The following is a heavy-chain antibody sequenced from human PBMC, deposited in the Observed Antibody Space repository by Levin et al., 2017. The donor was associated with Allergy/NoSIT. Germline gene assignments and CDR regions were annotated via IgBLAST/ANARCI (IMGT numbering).Heavy chain of an antibody. J-gene: IGHJ4*02. D-gene: IGHD6-19*01. CDR1: GFTFSSYA. CDR3: AKIRGGWYVGTSFDY. Sequence: LSLTCAASGFTFSSYAMSWVRQAPGKGLEWVSAISGSGGSTYYADSVKGRFTISRDNSKNTLYLQMNSLRAEDTAVYYCAKIRGGWYVGTSFDYWGQGTLVTVSS. CDR2: ISGSGGST. V-gene: IGHV3-23*01.